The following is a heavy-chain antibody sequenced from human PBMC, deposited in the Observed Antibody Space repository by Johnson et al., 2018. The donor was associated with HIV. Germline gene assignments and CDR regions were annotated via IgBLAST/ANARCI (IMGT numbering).Heavy chain of an antibody. Sequence: QVQLVESGGGVVQPGGSLRLSCAASGFTFSSYGMHWVRQAPGKGLEWVAFIRYDGSTKYYADSVKGRFTISRDNSKNTLYLQMNSLRAEDTAVYYCAKETPSSGGTFDIWGQGTMVTVSS. J-gene: IGHJ3*02. D-gene: IGHD6-25*01. CDR1: GFTFSSYG. V-gene: IGHV3-30*02. CDR2: IRYDGSTK. CDR3: AKETPSSGGTFDI.